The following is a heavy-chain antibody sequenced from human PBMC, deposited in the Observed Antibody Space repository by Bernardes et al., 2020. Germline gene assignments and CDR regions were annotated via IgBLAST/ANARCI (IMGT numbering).Heavy chain of an antibody. D-gene: IGHD1-26*01. CDR2: IIFDGVST. J-gene: IGHJ6*04. V-gene: IGHV3-43D*04. CDR3: AKDKLVGATYYYGMDV. Sequence: GSLILSCAASGFTFDDYAMHLVRQAPGKGLELVSLIIFDGVSTYYADSVKGRFTISRDNSKNSLYLQMNSLRAEDTALYYCAKDKLVGATYYYGMDVWGKGTTVNVSS. CDR1: GFTFDDYA.